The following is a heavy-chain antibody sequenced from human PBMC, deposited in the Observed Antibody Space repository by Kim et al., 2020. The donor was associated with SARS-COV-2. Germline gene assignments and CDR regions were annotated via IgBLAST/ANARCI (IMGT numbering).Heavy chain of an antibody. CDR3: ARLGSTLSSRRRWHFDL. Sequence: SETLSLTCSVSGGSIISYYWGWIRQPPGEGLEWIAYVYYKGSPNYNPSLQSRGTLSLDASKNQLSLELTSVTAKDTATYFCARLGSTLSSRRRWHFDLWGRGALVTVSS. D-gene: IGHD6-6*01. CDR2: VYYKGSP. V-gene: IGHV4-59*08. CDR1: GGSIISYY. J-gene: IGHJ2*01.